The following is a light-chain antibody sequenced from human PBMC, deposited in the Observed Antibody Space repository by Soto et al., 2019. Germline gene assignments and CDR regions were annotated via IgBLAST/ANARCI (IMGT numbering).Light chain of an antibody. Sequence: QSVLAQPPSASGTPGQRVIISCSGSGSNIGSHNVDWYQHLPGTAPKLLIRKNNQRPSGVPDRFSGSKSGASASLAISGLRSEDEADYYCASWDDSLGGNVFGTGTKLTVL. CDR3: ASWDDSLGGNV. CDR1: GSNIGSHN. CDR2: KNN. V-gene: IGLV1-47*01. J-gene: IGLJ1*01.